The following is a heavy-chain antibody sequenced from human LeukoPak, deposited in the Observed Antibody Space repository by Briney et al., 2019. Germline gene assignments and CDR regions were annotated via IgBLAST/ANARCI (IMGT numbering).Heavy chain of an antibody. Sequence: SETLSLTCAVYGGSFSGYYWSWIRQPPGKGLEWIGEINHSGSTNYNPSLTSRVTISVDTSKNQFSLKLSSVTAADTAVYYCAREGEYYYGSGSYLSWGQGTLVTVSS. D-gene: IGHD3-10*01. J-gene: IGHJ5*02. CDR3: AREGEYYYGSGSYLS. CDR2: INHSGST. V-gene: IGHV4-34*01. CDR1: GGSFSGYY.